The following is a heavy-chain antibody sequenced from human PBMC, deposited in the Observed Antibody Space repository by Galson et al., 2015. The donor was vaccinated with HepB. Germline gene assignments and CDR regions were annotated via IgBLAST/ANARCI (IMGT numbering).Heavy chain of an antibody. CDR3: AKGPRAYCGGDCYYFDY. Sequence: SLRLSCAASGFTFSSYGMHWVRQAPGKGLEWVAVISYDGSNKYYADSVKGRFTISRDNSKNTLYLQMNSLRAEDTAVYYCAKGPRAYCGGDCYYFDYWGQGTLVTVSS. V-gene: IGHV3-30*18. D-gene: IGHD2-21*02. CDR2: ISYDGSNK. CDR1: GFTFSSYG. J-gene: IGHJ4*02.